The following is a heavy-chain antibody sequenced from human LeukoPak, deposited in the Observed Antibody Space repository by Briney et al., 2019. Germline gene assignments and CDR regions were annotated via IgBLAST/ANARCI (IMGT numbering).Heavy chain of an antibody. CDR1: GFTVSSNY. J-gene: IGHJ4*02. V-gene: IGHV3-66*01. Sequence: GGSLRLSCAASGFTVSSNYMSWVRQAPGKGLEWVSVIYSGGSTYYADSAEGRLTICRENSNNTLYLQKNNPRDEDTAAYYCARGKGYNPDFDYWGQGTLVTVSS. CDR3: ARGKGYNPDFDY. D-gene: IGHD5-24*01. CDR2: IYSGGST.